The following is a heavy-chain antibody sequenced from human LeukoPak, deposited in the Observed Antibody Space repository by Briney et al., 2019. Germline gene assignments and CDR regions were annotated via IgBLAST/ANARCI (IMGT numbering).Heavy chain of an antibody. CDR2: ISYDGSNK. V-gene: IGHV3-30-3*01. D-gene: IGHD1-1*01. CDR1: GFTFSSYA. Sequence: GGSLRLSCAASGFTFSSYAMHWVRQAPGKGLEWVAVISYDGSNKYYADSVKGRFTISRDNSKNTLYLQMNSLRAEVTAVYYCARDSLTGFDYWGQGTLVTVSS. J-gene: IGHJ4*02. CDR3: ARDSLTGFDY.